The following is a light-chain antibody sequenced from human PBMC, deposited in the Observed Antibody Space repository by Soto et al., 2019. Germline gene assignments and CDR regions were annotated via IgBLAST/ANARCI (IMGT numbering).Light chain of an antibody. CDR2: SDN. J-gene: IGLJ1*01. Sequence: QAVVTQPPSASGTPGQRVTISCSGSSSNIGRNTVNWYQHLPGTAPKVLIHSDNQRPSGVPDRFSGSKSGTSGSLAISGLQSEDEADYYCATWDAGLNGQVFGTGTKVTVL. CDR3: ATWDAGLNGQV. CDR1: SSNIGRNT. V-gene: IGLV1-44*01.